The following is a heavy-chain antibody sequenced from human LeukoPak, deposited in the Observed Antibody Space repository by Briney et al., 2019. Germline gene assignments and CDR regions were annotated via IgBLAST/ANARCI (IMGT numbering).Heavy chain of an antibody. D-gene: IGHD2-21*01. CDR3: ARHVLVWSSPYYFDY. CDR2: IYYSGST. V-gene: IGHV4-59*08. Sequence: SETLSLTCTVSGGSISSYYWSWIRQPAGKGLEWIGYIYYSGSTNYNPPLKSRVTISVDTSKNQFSLKLSSVTAADTAVYYCARHVLVWSSPYYFDYWGQGTLVTVSS. CDR1: GGSISSYY. J-gene: IGHJ4*02.